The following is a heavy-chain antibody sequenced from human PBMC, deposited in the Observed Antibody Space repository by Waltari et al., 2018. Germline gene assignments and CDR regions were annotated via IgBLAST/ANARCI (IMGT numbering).Heavy chain of an antibody. Sequence: QVQLVQSGAEVKKPGASVKVSCKASGYTFTSYDINWVRQATGQGLEWMGWMNPNNGNKGYAQKFQGRVTMTRKTSISTAYMELSSLRSEDTAVYYCARGPLIYCSSTSCQRGWFDPWGQGTLVTVSS. CDR2: MNPNNGNK. J-gene: IGHJ5*02. CDR1: GYTFTSYD. CDR3: ARGPLIYCSSTSCQRGWFDP. V-gene: IGHV1-8*02. D-gene: IGHD2-2*01.